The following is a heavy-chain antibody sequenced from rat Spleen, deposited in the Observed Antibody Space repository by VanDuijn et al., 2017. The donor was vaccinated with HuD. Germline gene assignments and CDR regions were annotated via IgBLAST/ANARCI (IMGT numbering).Heavy chain of an antibody. D-gene: IGHD1-11*01. CDR2: ISTGGGST. CDR3: ATHPDGGYPFAY. V-gene: IGHV5-27*01. Sequence: EVQLVESGGGLVQPGRSLKLSCAASGFTFSNYYMAWVRQAPTKGLEWVAYISTGGGSTYYRDSVKGRFTISRDNAKSTLYLQMGSLRSEDTATYYCATHPDGGYPFAYWGQGTLVTVSS. CDR1: GFTFSNYY. J-gene: IGHJ3*01.